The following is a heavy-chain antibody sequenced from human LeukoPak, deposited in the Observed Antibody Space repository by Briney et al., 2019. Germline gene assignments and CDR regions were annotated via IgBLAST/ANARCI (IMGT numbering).Heavy chain of an antibody. CDR2: IWYDGSNK. D-gene: IGHD6-6*01. CDR1: GLNFNSRW. Sequence: GGSLRLSCVASGLNFNSRWMDWVRQAPGKGLEWVAVIWYDGSNKYYADSVKGRFTISRDNSKNTLYLQINSLRAEDTAVYYCARSSYSSSSSVWGQGTMVTVSS. J-gene: IGHJ3*01. CDR3: ARSSYSSSSSV. V-gene: IGHV3-33*08.